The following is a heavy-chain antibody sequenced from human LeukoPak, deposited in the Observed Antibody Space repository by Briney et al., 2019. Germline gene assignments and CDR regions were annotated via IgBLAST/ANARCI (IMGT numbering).Heavy chain of an antibody. J-gene: IGHJ6*02. CDR3: AGGLYNFWSAWVGAVDV. CDR2: INHSGST. D-gene: IGHD3-3*01. V-gene: IGHV4-34*01. Sequence: SETLSLTCAVYGGSFSGYYWSWIRQPPGKGLEWIGEINHSGSTNYNPSLKSRVTISVDTSKNEFSLKLSSVTAADTAVYYCAGGLYNFWSAWVGAVDVWGQGTTVTVSS. CDR1: GGSFSGYY.